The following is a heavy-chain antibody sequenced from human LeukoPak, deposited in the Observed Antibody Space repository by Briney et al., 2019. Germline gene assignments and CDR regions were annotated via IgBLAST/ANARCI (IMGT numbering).Heavy chain of an antibody. CDR2: IYYSGST. CDR3: ARDAVTTDYYYNMDV. J-gene: IGHJ6*03. CDR1: GGSISSGSYY. Sequence: PSETLSLTCTVSGGSISSGSYYWSWIRQPPGKGLEWIGYIYYSGSTYYNPSLKSRVTISVDTSKNQFSLKLSSVTAADTAVYYCARDAVTTDYYYNMDVWGKGTTVTVSS. V-gene: IGHV4-30-4*08. D-gene: IGHD4-11*01.